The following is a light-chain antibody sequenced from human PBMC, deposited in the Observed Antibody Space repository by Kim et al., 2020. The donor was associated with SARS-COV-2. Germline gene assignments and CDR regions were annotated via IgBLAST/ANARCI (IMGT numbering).Light chain of an antibody. CDR2: GAS. CDR1: QGISSSY. V-gene: IGKV3-20*01. J-gene: IGKJ1*01. CDR3: HQYGTSPWT. Sequence: EIVLTQSPGTLSLSPGERATLSCRASQGISSSYLAWYQQRPGQAPRLLIYGASRRATGIPDRFSGSGSGTDFTLTISRLEPEDFAVFYCHQYGTSPWTFGQGTKVDIK.